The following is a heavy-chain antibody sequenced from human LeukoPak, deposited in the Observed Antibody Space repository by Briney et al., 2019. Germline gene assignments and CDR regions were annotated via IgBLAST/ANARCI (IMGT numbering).Heavy chain of an antibody. V-gene: IGHV3-15*01. J-gene: IGHJ4*02. CDR1: GFTFSNAW. CDR3: TTLIYYFDY. CDR2: IKSKTDGETT. Sequence: GGSLRLSCAASGFTFSNAWMSWVRQAPGKGLEWVGRIKSKTDGETTDYAAPVKGRFTISRDDSKNTLYLQMNSLKTEDTAVYYCTTLIYYFDYWGQGTLVTVSS.